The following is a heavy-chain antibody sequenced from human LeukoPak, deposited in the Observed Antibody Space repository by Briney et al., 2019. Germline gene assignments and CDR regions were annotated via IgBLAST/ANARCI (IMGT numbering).Heavy chain of an antibody. CDR3: ARDLGERAGEQNYYYYYMDV. V-gene: IGHV1-2*02. CDR2: INPNSGGT. CDR1: GYSFIGYY. D-gene: IGHD7-27*01. Sequence: GASVKVSCKTSGYSFIGYYIHWVRQAPGQGLEWMGWINPNSGGTNYAQKFQGRVTMTRDTSISTAYMELSRLRSDDTAVYYCARDLGERAGEQNYYYYYMDVWGKGTTVTVSS. J-gene: IGHJ6*03.